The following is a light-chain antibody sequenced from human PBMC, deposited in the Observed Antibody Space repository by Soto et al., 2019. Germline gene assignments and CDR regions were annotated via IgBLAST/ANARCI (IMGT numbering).Light chain of an antibody. V-gene: IGKV3-20*01. CDR3: QQYSSVWT. CDR2: GAT. J-gene: IGKJ1*01. CDR1: QSFSSNY. Sequence: EIVLTQSPGTLSLSPGERATLSCRASQSFSSNYLAWYQKKPGEAPRILIYGATTRATGIPDRFSGSESGTDFTLTISRLEPEDSAVYYCQQYSSVWTFGQGTKVEI.